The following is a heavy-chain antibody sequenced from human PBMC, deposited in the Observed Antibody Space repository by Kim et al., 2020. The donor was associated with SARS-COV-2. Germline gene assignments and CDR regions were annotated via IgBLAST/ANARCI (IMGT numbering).Heavy chain of an antibody. CDR3: ARESSSRSTNFWFDP. J-gene: IGHJ5*02. V-gene: IGHV4-4*07. CDR1: GGSISSYY. Sequence: SETLSLTCTVSGGSISSYYWSWIRQPAGKGLEWIGRLYTSGSTSYNPSLKSRVTMSVDTSKNQFSLKLSSVTAADTAVYYCARESSSRSTNFWFDPWGQGTLVTVSS. D-gene: IGHD6-13*01. CDR2: LYTSGST.